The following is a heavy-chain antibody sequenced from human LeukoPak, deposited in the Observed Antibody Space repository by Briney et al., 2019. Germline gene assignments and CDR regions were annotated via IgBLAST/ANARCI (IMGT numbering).Heavy chain of an antibody. Sequence: GESLKISCKGCGYSFTSYWIGWVRQMPGKGLEWMGIIYPGDSDTRYSPSFQGQVTISADKSISTAYLQWSSLKASDTAMYYGARRKSAIFGVVKLNWFDPWGQGTLVTVSS. CDR1: GYSFTSYW. J-gene: IGHJ5*02. D-gene: IGHD3-3*01. CDR3: ARRKSAIFGVVKLNWFDP. CDR2: IYPGDSDT. V-gene: IGHV5-51*01.